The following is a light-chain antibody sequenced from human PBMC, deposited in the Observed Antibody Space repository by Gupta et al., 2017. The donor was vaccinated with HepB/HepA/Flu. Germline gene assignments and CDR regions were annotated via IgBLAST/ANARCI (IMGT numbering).Light chain of an antibody. CDR3: QSYDNSLSGHVV. V-gene: IGLV1-40*01. CDR2: GNS. CDR1: SSNIGAGYD. J-gene: IGLJ2*01. Sequence: QSVLTQPPSVSGAPGPRVTISCTRSSSNIGAGYDVHWYQQLPGTAAKLLIYGNSNRPSGVPDRFSGSKSGTSASPATTGRQAEDEADDYCQSYDNSLSGHVVFGGGTKLTVL.